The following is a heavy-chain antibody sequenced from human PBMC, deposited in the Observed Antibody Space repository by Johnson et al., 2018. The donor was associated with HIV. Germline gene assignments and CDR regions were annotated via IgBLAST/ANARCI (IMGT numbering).Heavy chain of an antibody. CDR2: ISGAGGSR. V-gene: IGHV3-23*04. CDR1: AFTFSSFA. Sequence: EVQLVESGGGVVRPGGSLRLSCAASAFTFSSFAMSWVRQAPGKGLEWVSGISGAGGSRNYADSVKGRFTISRDNSKNTLYLQMNSLRAEDTAVYYCARGFHRGGAFDIWGQGTMVTVSS. D-gene: IGHD1-14*01. J-gene: IGHJ3*02. CDR3: ARGFHRGGAFDI.